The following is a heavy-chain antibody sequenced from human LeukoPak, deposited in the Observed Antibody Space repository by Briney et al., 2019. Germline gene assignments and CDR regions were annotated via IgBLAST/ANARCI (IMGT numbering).Heavy chain of an antibody. V-gene: IGHV1-18*01. CDR3: TTGPYHDLTAY. D-gene: IGHD1-14*01. CDR2: VSGVNGGT. J-gene: IGHJ4*02. CDR1: GYTFIHYD. Sequence: GASVKVSCKTSGYTFIHYDISWVRQAPGQRLEWLGWVSGVNGGTNYAPKFQGRVIMTRDTSTTTAYMELRSLRSDDTAVYFCTTGPYHDLTAYWGQGSLVTVSS.